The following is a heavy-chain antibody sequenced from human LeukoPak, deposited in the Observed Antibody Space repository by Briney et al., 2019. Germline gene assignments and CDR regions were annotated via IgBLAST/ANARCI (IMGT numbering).Heavy chain of an antibody. CDR2: INHSGST. V-gene: IGHV4-34*01. J-gene: IGHJ4*02. CDR3: ARVYVGDTPSRSGLSSYYFDY. D-gene: IGHD6-6*01. CDR1: GGSFSGYY. Sequence: SETLSLTCAVYGGSFSGYYWSWIRQPPGKGLEWIGEINHSGSTNYNPSLKSRVTISVDTSKNQFSLKLSSVTAADTAVYYCARVYVGDTPSRSGLSSYYFDYWGQGTLVTVSS.